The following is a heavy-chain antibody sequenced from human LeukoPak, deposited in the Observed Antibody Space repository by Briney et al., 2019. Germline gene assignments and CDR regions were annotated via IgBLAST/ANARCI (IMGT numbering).Heavy chain of an antibody. V-gene: IGHV4-4*07. CDR1: GGSISSYY. D-gene: IGHD3-10*01. CDR2: IYTSGST. Sequence: SETLSLTCTVSGGSISSYYWSWIRQPAGKGLEWIGRIYTSGSTNYNPSPKSRVTMSVDTSKNQFSLKLSSVTAADTAVYYCARVSPLTMVRGDTPDAFDIWGQGTMVTVSS. J-gene: IGHJ3*02. CDR3: ARVSPLTMVRGDTPDAFDI.